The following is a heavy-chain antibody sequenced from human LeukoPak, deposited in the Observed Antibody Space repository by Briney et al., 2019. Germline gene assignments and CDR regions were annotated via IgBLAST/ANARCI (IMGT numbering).Heavy chain of an antibody. CDR1: GYTFTNYY. J-gene: IGHJ3*02. CDR3: ARDIIVVTAIQAPPHAFDI. V-gene: IGHV1-46*01. CDR2: INPSGGST. Sequence: ASVKVSCKASGYTFTNYYMHWVRQAPGQGLEWMGIINPSGGSTSYAQKFQGRVTMTRDTSTSTVYMELSSLRSEDTAVYYCARDIIVVTAIQAPPHAFDIWGQGTMVTVSS. D-gene: IGHD2-21*02.